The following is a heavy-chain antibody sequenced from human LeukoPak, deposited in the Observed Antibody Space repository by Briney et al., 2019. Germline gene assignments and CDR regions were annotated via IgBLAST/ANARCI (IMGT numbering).Heavy chain of an antibody. CDR1: GGSFSGYY. Sequence: SETLSLTCAVYGGSFSGYYWSWIRQPPGKGLEWIGEINHSGSTNYKPSLKSRVTISVDTSKNQFSLKLSSVTAADTAVYYCARVLSRGWYPMKDYWGQGTLVTVSS. J-gene: IGHJ4*02. D-gene: IGHD6-19*01. CDR2: INHSGST. V-gene: IGHV4-34*01. CDR3: ARVLSRGWYPMKDY.